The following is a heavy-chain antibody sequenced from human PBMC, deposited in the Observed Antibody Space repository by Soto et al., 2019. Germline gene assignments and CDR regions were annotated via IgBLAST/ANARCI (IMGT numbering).Heavy chain of an antibody. D-gene: IGHD2-2*02. CDR3: ARAYCSSTSCYTSNWFDP. CDR1: GGSISSGGYS. J-gene: IGHJ5*02. CDR2: IYHSGST. V-gene: IGHV4-30-2*01. Sequence: SETLSLTCAVSGGSISSGGYSWSWIRQPPGKGLEWIGYIYHSGSTYYNPSLKSRVTISVDRSKNQFSLKLSSVTAADTAVYYCARAYCSSTSCYTSNWFDPWGQGTLVTVSS.